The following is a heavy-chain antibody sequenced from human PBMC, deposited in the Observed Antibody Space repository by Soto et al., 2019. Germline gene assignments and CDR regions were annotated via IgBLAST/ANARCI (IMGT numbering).Heavy chain of an antibody. D-gene: IGHD5-12*01. V-gene: IGHV4-59*08. CDR3: ARHRALATIYDAFDI. CDR1: GGSISSYY. CDR2: IYYSGST. J-gene: IGHJ3*02. Sequence: SETLSLTCTVSGGSISSYYWSWIRQPPGKGLEWIGYIYYSGSTNYNPSLKSRVTISVDTSKNQFSLKLSSVTAADTAVYYCARHRALATIYDAFDIWGQGTMVTVSS.